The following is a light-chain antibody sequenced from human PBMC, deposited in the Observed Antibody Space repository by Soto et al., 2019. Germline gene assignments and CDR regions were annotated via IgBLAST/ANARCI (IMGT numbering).Light chain of an antibody. CDR1: SGDVGGYNY. CDR2: EVS. V-gene: IGLV2-14*01. CDR3: SSYTSSATWV. J-gene: IGLJ3*02. Sequence: QSVLTQPASVSGSPGQSITISCTGTSGDVGGYNYVSWYQQHPGKAPKLMIYEVSNRPSGVSNRFSGSKSANTASLTISGLQAEDEADYYCSSYTSSATWVFGGGTKLTVL.